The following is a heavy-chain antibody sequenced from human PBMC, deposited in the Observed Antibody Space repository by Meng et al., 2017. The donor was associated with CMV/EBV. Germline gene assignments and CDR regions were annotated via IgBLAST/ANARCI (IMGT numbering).Heavy chain of an antibody. D-gene: IGHD1-26*01. CDR1: GYTFTSYG. V-gene: IGHV1-18*04. CDR3: ARGGVSIVGATTVDY. Sequence: ASVKVSCKASGYTFTSYGISWVRQAPGQGLEWMGWISAYNGNTNYAQKLQGRVTMTTDTSTSTAYMELRSLRSDDAAVYYCARGGVSIVGATTVDYWGQGTLVTVSS. CDR2: ISAYNGNT. J-gene: IGHJ4*02.